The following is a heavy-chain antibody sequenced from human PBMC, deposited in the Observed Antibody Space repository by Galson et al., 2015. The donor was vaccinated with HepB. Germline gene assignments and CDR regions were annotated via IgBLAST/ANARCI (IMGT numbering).Heavy chain of an antibody. CDR1: GFTFSSFP. Sequence: SLRLSCAASGFTFSSFPIHWVRQSPGKGLEWVAVISYDGINKYYADSVKGRFTVSRDDSKNTVFPQMNSLTVEDTAVYYCAGDLSSGITAFGLGQYHYYAMDVWGQGTTVTVSS. V-gene: IGHV3-30-3*01. J-gene: IGHJ6*02. CDR2: ISYDGINK. CDR3: AGDLSSGITAFGLGQYHYYAMDV. D-gene: IGHD3-3*01.